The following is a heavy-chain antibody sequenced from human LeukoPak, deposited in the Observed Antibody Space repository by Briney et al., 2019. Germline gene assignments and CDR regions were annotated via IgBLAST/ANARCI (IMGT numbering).Heavy chain of an antibody. CDR3: ATEGIAVAGTPY. V-gene: IGHV1-24*01. CDR2: FDPEDGET. Sequence: ASVKLSCKVSAYTLTELSMPWVRQAPGKGLEWMGGFDPEDGETIYAQKFQGRVTMTEDTSTDTAYMELSSLRSEDTAVYYCATEGIAVAGTPYWGQGTLVTVSS. J-gene: IGHJ4*02. CDR1: AYTLTELS. D-gene: IGHD6-19*01.